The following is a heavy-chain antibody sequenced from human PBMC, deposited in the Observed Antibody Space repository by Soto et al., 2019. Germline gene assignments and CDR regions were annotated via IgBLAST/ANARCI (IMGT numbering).Heavy chain of an antibody. CDR3: GRRTDSPSRAFDI. Sequence: GGSLRLSCAASGFTFNSYAMSWVRQAPGKGLEWVSAINFSGGDTFYADSVRGRFTISRDNSKNTLYLQMNSLRAEDTAVYYWGRRTDSPSRAFDIWGQGTMVTVSS. D-gene: IGHD3-22*01. J-gene: IGHJ3*02. CDR1: GFTFNSYA. V-gene: IGHV3-23*01. CDR2: INFSGGDT.